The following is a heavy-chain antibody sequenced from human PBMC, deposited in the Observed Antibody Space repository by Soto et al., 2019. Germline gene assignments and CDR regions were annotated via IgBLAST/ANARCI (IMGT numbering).Heavy chain of an antibody. D-gene: IGHD1-1*01. J-gene: IGHJ4*02. CDR3: ARESTSGSNSWFNY. V-gene: IGHV1-2*04. Sequence: ASVKVSCKTSGYTFTNYYVHWLRKAPGQGLEWMGRINPNTGGTKLAQKFQGWASMARDTSITTVYMEVFNLKSDEAAVYYWARESTSGSNSWFNYWGQGTLVTVSS. CDR2: INPNTGGT. CDR1: GYTFTNYY.